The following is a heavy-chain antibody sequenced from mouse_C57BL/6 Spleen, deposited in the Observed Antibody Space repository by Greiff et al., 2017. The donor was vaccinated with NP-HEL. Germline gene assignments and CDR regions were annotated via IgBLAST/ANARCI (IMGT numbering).Heavy chain of an antibody. J-gene: IGHJ3*01. CDR1: GYTFTSYW. CDR2: IDPSDSET. D-gene: IGHD2-4*01. CDR3: ARRDYDGAWFAY. Sequence: QVQLQQPGAELVRPGSSVKLSCKASGYTFTSYWMHWVKQRPIQGLEWIGNIDPSDSETHYNQKFKDKATLTVDKSSSTAYMQLSSLTSEDSAVYYWARRDYDGAWFAYWGQGTLVTVSA. V-gene: IGHV1-52*01.